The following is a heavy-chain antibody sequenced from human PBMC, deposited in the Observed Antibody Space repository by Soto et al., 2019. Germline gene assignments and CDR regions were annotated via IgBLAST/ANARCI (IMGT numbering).Heavy chain of an antibody. Sequence: EVQLVESGGGLVKPGGSLRLSCAASGFTFSDAWMSWVRQAPGKGLEWVGLIKKKTDGGTTDYAALVKGRFTISRDDSIHTLYLQMSSLKTEDTAVYYCRTQWLDWGQGTLVTVSS. CDR2: IKKKTDGGTT. CDR1: GFTFSDAW. V-gene: IGHV3-15*01. CDR3: RTQWLD. D-gene: IGHD6-19*01. J-gene: IGHJ4*02.